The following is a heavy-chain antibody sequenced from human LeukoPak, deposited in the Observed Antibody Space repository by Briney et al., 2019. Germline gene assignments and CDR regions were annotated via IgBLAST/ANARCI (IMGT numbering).Heavy chain of an antibody. CDR3: AKAPGSSWAAFDS. D-gene: IGHD6-13*01. CDR2: ISGSSDNT. J-gene: IGHJ4*02. V-gene: IGHV3-23*01. Sequence: GGSLRLSCAAAGFTFSSDSTSWVRQAPGKGMEWVSTISGSSDNTYYADSLKGRFTISRDNSKNTLYLQVNSLRAEDTALYYCAKAPGSSWAAFDSWGQGTLVTVSS. CDR1: GFTFSSDS.